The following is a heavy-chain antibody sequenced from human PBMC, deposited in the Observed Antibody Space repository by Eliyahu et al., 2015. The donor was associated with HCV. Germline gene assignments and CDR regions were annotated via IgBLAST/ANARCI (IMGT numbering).Heavy chain of an antibody. CDR2: INSDGSST. CDR3: ARGEDSSGWNYFDY. V-gene: IGHV3-74*01. Sequence: EVQLVESGGGLVQPGGSLRLSCAASGFTFSSYWMHWVRQAPGKGLVWVSRINSDGSSTSYADSVKGRFTISRDNAKNTLYLQMNSLRAEDTAVYYCARGEDSSGWNYFDYWGQGTLVTVSS. D-gene: IGHD6-19*01. CDR1: GFTFSSYW. J-gene: IGHJ4*02.